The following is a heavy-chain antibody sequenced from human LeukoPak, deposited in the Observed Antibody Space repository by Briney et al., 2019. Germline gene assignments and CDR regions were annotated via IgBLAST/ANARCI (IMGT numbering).Heavy chain of an antibody. CDR1: GYTFTGYY. D-gene: IGHD5-18*01. CDR3: AIPRGYSYGFEGVFDY. CDR2: INPNSGGT. Sequence: ASVTVSCKASGYTFTGYYMHWVRQAPGQGLEWMGWINPNSGGTNYAQKFQGRVTMTRDTSISTAYMELSRLRSDDTAVYYCAIPRGYSYGFEGVFDYWGQGTLVTVSS. V-gene: IGHV1-2*02. J-gene: IGHJ4*02.